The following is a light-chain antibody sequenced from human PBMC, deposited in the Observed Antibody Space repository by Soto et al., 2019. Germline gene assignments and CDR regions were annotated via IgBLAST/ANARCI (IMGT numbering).Light chain of an antibody. J-gene: IGKJ1*01. V-gene: IGKV3-20*01. Sequence: IVLTQSPGTLSLSPGERATLSCRASQRVISSYLAWFQQRPGRAPRLLIYGASKRATDIPDRFTGSGSGTDFAPTISRLEPEDFAVYYCQQYATYPWTFGQGTKVDIK. CDR1: QRVISSY. CDR2: GAS. CDR3: QQYATYPWT.